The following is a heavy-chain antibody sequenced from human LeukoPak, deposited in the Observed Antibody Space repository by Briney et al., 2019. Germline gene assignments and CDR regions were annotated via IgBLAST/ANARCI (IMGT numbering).Heavy chain of an antibody. CDR1: GGSISSSSYY. V-gene: IGHV4-39*01. J-gene: IGHJ4*02. D-gene: IGHD4-17*01. CDR2: IHYSGST. Sequence: SETLSLTCTVSGGSISSSSYYWGWIRQPPGKGLEWIGSIHYSGSTYYNPSLKSRVTISVDTSKNQFSLKLSSVTAADTAVYYCARDRSTTVTTYLDYWGQGTLVTVSS. CDR3: ARDRSTTVTTYLDY.